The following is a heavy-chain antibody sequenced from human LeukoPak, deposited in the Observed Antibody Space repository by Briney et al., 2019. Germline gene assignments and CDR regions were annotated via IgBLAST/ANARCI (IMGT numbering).Heavy chain of an antibody. Sequence: ASVKVSCKASGYTFTSYYMHWVRQAPGQGLEWMGIINPSGGSTSYAQKFQGRVTMTRDTSTSTVYMELSSLRSEDTAVYYCAREGYSSDYYYYGTDVWGQGTTVTVSS. D-gene: IGHD6-25*01. V-gene: IGHV1-46*01. CDR1: GYTFTSYY. J-gene: IGHJ6*02. CDR3: AREGYSSDYYYYGTDV. CDR2: INPSGGST.